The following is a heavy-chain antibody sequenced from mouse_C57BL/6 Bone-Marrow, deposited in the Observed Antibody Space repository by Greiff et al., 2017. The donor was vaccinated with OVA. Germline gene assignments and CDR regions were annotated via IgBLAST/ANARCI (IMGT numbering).Heavy chain of an antibody. J-gene: IGHJ2*01. V-gene: IGHV1-53*01. CDR1: GYTFTSYW. CDR3: ARGGWLRALYFDY. Sequence: VQLQQPGTELVKPGASVKLSCKASGYTFTSYWMHWVKQRPGQGLEWIGNINPSNGGTNYNEKFKSKATLTVDKSSSTACMQLSSLTSEDSAVYYCARGGWLRALYFDYWGQGTTLTVSS. CDR2: INPSNGGT. D-gene: IGHD2-3*01.